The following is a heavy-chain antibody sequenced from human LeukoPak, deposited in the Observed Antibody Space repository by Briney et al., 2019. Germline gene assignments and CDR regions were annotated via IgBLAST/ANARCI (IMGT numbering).Heavy chain of an antibody. D-gene: IGHD3-3*01. J-gene: IGHJ4*02. CDR3: ARDMGRYYDFWSGYYTSGSNPDFDY. CDR2: ISSSSSYI. Sequence: GGSLRLSCAASGFTFSSYSMNWVRQAPGKGLEWVSSISSSSSYIYYADSVKGRFTISRDNAKNSLYLQMNSLRAEDTAVYYCARDMGRYYDFWSGYYTSGSNPDFDYWGQGILVTVSS. V-gene: IGHV3-21*01. CDR1: GFTFSSYS.